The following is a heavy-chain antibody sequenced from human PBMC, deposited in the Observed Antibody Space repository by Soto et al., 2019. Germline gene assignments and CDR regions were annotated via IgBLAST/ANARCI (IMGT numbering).Heavy chain of an antibody. CDR1: GYTFTSYD. J-gene: IGHJ6*02. D-gene: IGHD1-1*01. CDR2: MNPNSGNT. CDR3: ARERTGTTSMDV. Sequence: QVQLVQSGAEVKKPGASVKVSCKASGYTFTSYDINWVRQATGQGLEWMGWMNPNSGNTGYAQKFQGRVTMPKNTSISTAYMELRSLRSEDTAVYYCARERTGTTSMDVWGQGTTVTVSS. V-gene: IGHV1-8*01.